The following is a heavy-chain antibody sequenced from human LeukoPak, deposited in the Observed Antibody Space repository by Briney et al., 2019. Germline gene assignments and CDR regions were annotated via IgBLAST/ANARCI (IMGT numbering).Heavy chain of an antibody. Sequence: GESLKISCAASGFTFSSYAMHWVRQAPGKGLEWVAVISHDGSNKYYADSVKGRFTISRDNSKNTLYLQMNSLRAEDTAVYYCARDWAIAAAGTYYYGMDVWGQGTTVTVSS. V-gene: IGHV3-30-3*01. CDR1: GFTFSSYA. CDR3: ARDWAIAAAGTYYYGMDV. CDR2: ISHDGSNK. D-gene: IGHD6-13*01. J-gene: IGHJ6*02.